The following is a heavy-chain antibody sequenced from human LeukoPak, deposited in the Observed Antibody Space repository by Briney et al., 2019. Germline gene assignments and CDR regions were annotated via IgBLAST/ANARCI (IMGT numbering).Heavy chain of an antibody. V-gene: IGHV4-61*01. J-gene: IGHJ5*02. D-gene: IGHD3-10*01. CDR3: AREWFGEGSWFDP. CDR1: GGSVSSGSYY. Sequence: PSETLSLTCTVSGGSVSSGSYYWSWIRQPPGKGLEWIGYIYYSGSTNYNPSLKSRVTISVDTSKNQFSLKLSSVTAADTAVYYCAREWFGEGSWFDPWGQGTLVTVSS. CDR2: IYYSGST.